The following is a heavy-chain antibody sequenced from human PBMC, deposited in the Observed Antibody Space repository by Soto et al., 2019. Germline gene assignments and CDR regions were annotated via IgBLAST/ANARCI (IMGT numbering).Heavy chain of an antibody. V-gene: IGHV3-21*01. CDR2: ISSSSTYI. J-gene: IGHJ6*02. CDR3: AKDSVKCWLVPYYYYYGMDV. Sequence: GSLRLSCAASGFTFSRYTMNWVRQAPGKGLEWVSSISSSSTYIYYADSVKGRFTISRDNSKNTLYLQMNSLRAEDTAVYYCAKDSVKCWLVPYYYYYGMDVCGQGTTVTVSS. CDR1: GFTFSRYT. D-gene: IGHD6-19*01.